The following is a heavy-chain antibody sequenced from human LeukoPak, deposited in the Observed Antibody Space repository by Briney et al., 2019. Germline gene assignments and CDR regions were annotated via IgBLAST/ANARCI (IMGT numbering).Heavy chain of an antibody. CDR2: ISRGGGDT. Sequence: GGSLRLSCAASGFTFDTHSMNWVRQAPGKGLEWVATISRGGGDTYFVDSVKGRFTISRDNSKNSLYLQMSSLRAEDTAVYYCARGSPEAANRPFNDRGQGTLVTVSS. V-gene: IGHV3-7*04. D-gene: IGHD6-13*01. CDR3: ARGSPEAANRPFND. J-gene: IGHJ4*02. CDR1: GFTFDTHS.